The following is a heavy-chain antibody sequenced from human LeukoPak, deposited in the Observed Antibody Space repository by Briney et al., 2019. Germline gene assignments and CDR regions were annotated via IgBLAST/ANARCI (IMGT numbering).Heavy chain of an antibody. Sequence: GGSLRLSCAASGFTFSSYEMKWVRQAPGKGLEWVSYISSSGSTIYYADSVKGRFTISRDNAKNSLYLQMNSLRAEDTAVYYCAELGITMIGGVWGKGTTVTISS. V-gene: IGHV3-48*03. CDR3: AELGITMIGGV. CDR2: ISSSGSTI. D-gene: IGHD3-10*02. CDR1: GFTFSSYE. J-gene: IGHJ6*04.